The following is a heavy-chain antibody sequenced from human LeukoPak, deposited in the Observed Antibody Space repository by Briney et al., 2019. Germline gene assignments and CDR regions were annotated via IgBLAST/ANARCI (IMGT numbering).Heavy chain of an antibody. D-gene: IGHD3-22*01. J-gene: IGHJ4*02. CDR3: AKDGLYYDGSEHVYYFDS. CDR2: IIYSGGAT. V-gene: IGHV3-23*01. Sequence: GGSLRLSCAASGFTFSTSSMTWVRQGPGTGLEFVASIIYSGGATYYADSVKGRFTISRDNSKNTLYLQMNSLRAEDTALYYCAKDGLYYDGSEHVYYFDSWGQGTLVTVSS. CDR1: GFTFSTSS.